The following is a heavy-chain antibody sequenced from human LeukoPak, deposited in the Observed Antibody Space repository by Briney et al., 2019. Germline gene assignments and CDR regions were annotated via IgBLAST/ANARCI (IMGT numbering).Heavy chain of an antibody. CDR3: ARDTNWNDSIRYYYYMDV. Sequence: GGSLRLSCAASGFTFSNYALHWVRQAPGKGLEWVSYISSSSSTIYYADSVKGRFTISRDNAKNSLYLQMNSLRAEDTAVYYCARDTNWNDSIRYYYYMDVWGKGTTVTISS. V-gene: IGHV3-48*01. CDR1: GFTFSNYA. D-gene: IGHD1-1*01. J-gene: IGHJ6*03. CDR2: ISSSSSTI.